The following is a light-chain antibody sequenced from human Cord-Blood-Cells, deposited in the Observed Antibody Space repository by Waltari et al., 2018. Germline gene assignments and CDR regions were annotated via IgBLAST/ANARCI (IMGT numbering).Light chain of an antibody. J-gene: IGLJ3*02. Sequence: SYELTQPPSVSVSPGQTARITCSGDALPKQDAYWYQQKPGQAPVLVIYKDSERPSGIPERFSGSSSGTTVTLTISGVQAEDEADYYCQSADSSVTYWVFGGGTKLTVL. CDR2: KDS. CDR1: ALPKQD. V-gene: IGLV3-25*02. CDR3: QSADSSVTYWV.